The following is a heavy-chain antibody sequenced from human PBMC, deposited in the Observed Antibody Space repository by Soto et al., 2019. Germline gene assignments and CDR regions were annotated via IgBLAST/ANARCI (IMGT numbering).Heavy chain of an antibody. CDR2: ISSSSYI. CDR1: GFTFSSYS. J-gene: IGHJ6*02. D-gene: IGHD5-12*01. Sequence: GGSLRLSCAASGFTFSSYSMNWVRQAPGKGLEWVSSISSSSYIYYADSVKGRFTISRDNAKNSLYLQMNSLRAEDTAVYYCAREGDIVATIRGDYYYYGMDVWGQGTTVTVSS. V-gene: IGHV3-21*01. CDR3: AREGDIVATIRGDYYYYGMDV.